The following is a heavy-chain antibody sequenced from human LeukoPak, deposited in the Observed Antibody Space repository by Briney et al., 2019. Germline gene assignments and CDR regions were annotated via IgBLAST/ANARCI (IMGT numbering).Heavy chain of an antibody. CDR1: GFTFSSYE. Sequence: GGSLRLSCADSGFTFSSYEMNWVRQAPGKGLEWVSYISSSGSTIYYADSVKGRFTISRDNAKNSLYLQMNSLRAVDTAVYYCARIQSTVTTNWFDPCGQGNLVTVSS. D-gene: IGHD4-17*01. CDR2: ISSSGSTI. CDR3: ARIQSTVTTNWFDP. V-gene: IGHV3-48*03. J-gene: IGHJ5*02.